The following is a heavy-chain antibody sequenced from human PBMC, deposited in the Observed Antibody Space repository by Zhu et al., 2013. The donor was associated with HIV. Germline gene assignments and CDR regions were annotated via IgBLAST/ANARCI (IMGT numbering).Heavy chain of an antibody. Sequence: QVRLVQSGAEVKKPGASVKVSCKASGYTFTGYYMHWVRQAPGQGLEWMGWINPNSGGTKYEQKFQGRVTMTRDTSISTAYMELSRLRSDDMAVYYCARAEGTAAANFDYWGQGTLVTVSS. D-gene: IGHD6-13*01. J-gene: IGHJ4*02. V-gene: IGHV1-2*02. CDR3: ARAEGTAAANFDY. CDR2: INPNSGGT. CDR1: GYTFTGYY.